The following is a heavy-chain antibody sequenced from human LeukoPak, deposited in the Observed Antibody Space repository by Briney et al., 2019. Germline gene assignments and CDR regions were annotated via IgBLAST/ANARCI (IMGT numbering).Heavy chain of an antibody. CDR3: AREAGSYGTYDAFDI. V-gene: IGHV4-59*01. CDR1: GGSISRYY. D-gene: IGHD5-18*01. CDR2: IFYSGST. J-gene: IGHJ3*02. Sequence: PSETLSLTCTVAGGSISRYYGSWVRQPPGKGLEWVGYIFYSGSTNHNPSLNSRVTISVDTSKNQFSLKLSSVTAADTAVYYCAREAGSYGTYDAFDIWGQGTMVTVSS.